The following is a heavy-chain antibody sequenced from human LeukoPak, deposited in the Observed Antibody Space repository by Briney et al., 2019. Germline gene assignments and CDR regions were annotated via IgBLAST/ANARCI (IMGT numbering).Heavy chain of an antibody. J-gene: IGHJ3*02. D-gene: IGHD5-24*01. CDR3: ARAQIEMATIFDAFDI. V-gene: IGHV4-59*01. CDR2: IYYSGST. Sequence: LETLSLTCTVSGGSISSYYWSWIRQPPGKGLEWIGYIYYSGSTNYNPSLKSRVTISVDTSKNQFSLKLSSVTAADTAVYYCARAQIEMATIFDAFDIWGQGTMVTVSS. CDR1: GGSISSYY.